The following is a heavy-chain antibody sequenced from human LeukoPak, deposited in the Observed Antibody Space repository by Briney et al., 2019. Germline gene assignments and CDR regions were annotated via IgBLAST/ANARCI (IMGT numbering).Heavy chain of an antibody. V-gene: IGHV4-30-2*01. J-gene: IGHJ4*02. CDR3: ARDQTVTGGFDY. D-gene: IGHD4-17*01. CDR2: IYYNGGT. CDR1: GGSISRGGYY. Sequence: SETLSLTCTVSGGSISRGGYYWSWIRQPPGKGLEWIGYIYYNGGTFYTPSLKSRVTISIDRSENKFALRLNSVTAADTAVYYCARDQTVTGGFDYWGQGILVTVSS.